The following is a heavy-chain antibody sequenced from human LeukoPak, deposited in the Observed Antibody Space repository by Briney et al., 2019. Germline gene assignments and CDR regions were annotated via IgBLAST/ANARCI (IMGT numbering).Heavy chain of an antibody. CDR1: GYTFTSYG. J-gene: IGHJ4*02. CDR3: AGSLGYCTSNVCYLKY. D-gene: IGHD2-8*01. CDR2: ISAYNGNT. Sequence: GASVKVSCKASGYTFTSYGISWVRQAPGQGLEWMGWISAYNGNTNYAQKFQGRVTMTTDTYTNTAYMELRSLRSDDTAVYYCAGSLGYCTSNVCYLKYWGQGTLVTVSS. V-gene: IGHV1-18*01.